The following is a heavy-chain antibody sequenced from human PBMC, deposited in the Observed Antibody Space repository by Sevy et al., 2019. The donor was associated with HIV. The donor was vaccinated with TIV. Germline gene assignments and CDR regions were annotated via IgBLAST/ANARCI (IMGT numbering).Heavy chain of an antibody. CDR1: GFTFSTYS. Sequence: GGSLRLSCAASGFTFSTYSMNWVRQAPGKGLEWVSSIDNSSSYIYYADSVKGRFTISRDNAKNSLYLQMNSLRAEDTAVYYCARNLVYRILEEFDPWGQGTLVTVSS. D-gene: IGHD3-3*01. CDR2: IDNSSSYI. J-gene: IGHJ5*02. V-gene: IGHV3-21*01. CDR3: ARNLVYRILEEFDP.